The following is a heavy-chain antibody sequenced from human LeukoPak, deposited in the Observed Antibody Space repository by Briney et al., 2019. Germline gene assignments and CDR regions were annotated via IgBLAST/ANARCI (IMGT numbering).Heavy chain of an antibody. J-gene: IGHJ5*02. CDR1: GYTFTGYY. D-gene: IGHD2-2*02. CDR2: INPNSGGT. V-gene: IGHV1-2*02. Sequence: GASVKVSCKASGYTFTGYYMHWVRQAPGQGLEWMGWINPNSGGTNYAQKFQGRVTMTRDTSISTAYMELSRLSSDDTAVYYCARGPIGYCSSTSCYTRDNWFDPWGQGTLVTVSS. CDR3: ARGPIGYCSSTSCYTRDNWFDP.